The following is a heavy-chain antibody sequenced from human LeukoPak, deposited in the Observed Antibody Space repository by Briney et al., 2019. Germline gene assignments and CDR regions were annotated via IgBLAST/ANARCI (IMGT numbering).Heavy chain of an antibody. D-gene: IGHD1-26*01. CDR3: ARALLGATTRGFFDY. J-gene: IGHJ4*02. CDR1: GGTFSSYA. CDR2: IIPIFGTA. V-gene: IGHV1-69*05. Sequence: WVKVSCKASGGTFSSYAISWVRQAPGQGLEWMGGIIPIFGTANYAQKFQGRVTITTDESTSTAYMELSSLRSEDTAVYYCARALLGATTRGFFDYWGQGTLVTVSS.